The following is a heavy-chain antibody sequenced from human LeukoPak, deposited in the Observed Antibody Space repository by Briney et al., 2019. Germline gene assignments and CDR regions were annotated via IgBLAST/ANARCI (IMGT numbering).Heavy chain of an antibody. CDR3: ARGRLYCSSTSCSDAFDI. CDR2: IYTSGST. D-gene: IGHD2-2*01. V-gene: IGHV4-4*07. Sequence: SETLSLTCTVSGGSISSYYWSWIRQPAGKGLESIGRIYTSGSTNYNPSLKSRVTMSVDTSKNQFSLKLSSVTAADTAVYYCARGRLYCSSTSCSDAFDIWGQGTMVTVSS. CDR1: GGSISSYY. J-gene: IGHJ3*02.